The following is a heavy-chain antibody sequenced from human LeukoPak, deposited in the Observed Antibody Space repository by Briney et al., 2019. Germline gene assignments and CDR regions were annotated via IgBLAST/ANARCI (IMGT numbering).Heavy chain of an antibody. Sequence: GGSLRLSCAASGFTFSRYEMSWVRQAPGKGLEWVSYISNSGNAKYYAGSVKGRFTISRDSAKNSLYLQMNSLRAEDTAVYYCARDPPNAWGQGTLVTVSS. CDR1: GFTFSRYE. V-gene: IGHV3-48*03. D-gene: IGHD2-8*01. CDR2: ISNSGNAK. CDR3: ARDPPNA. J-gene: IGHJ5*02.